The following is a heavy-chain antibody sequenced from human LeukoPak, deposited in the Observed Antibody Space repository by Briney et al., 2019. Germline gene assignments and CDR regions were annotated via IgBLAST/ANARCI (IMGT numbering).Heavy chain of an antibody. CDR2: VNHSGST. V-gene: IGHV4-34*01. D-gene: IGHD3-3*01. J-gene: IGHJ4*02. Sequence: SETLSLTCAVYGGSFSGYYWSWIRQPPGKGLEWIGEVNHSGSTNYNPSLKSRVTISVDTSKNQFSLKLSSVTAADTAVYYCARTFRESYYDFWSGYSTLDYWGQGTLVTVSS. CDR1: GGSFSGYY. CDR3: ARTFRESYYDFWSGYSTLDY.